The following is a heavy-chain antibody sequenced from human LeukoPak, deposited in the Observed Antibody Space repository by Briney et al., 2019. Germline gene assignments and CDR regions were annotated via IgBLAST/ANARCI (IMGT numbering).Heavy chain of an antibody. CDR1: GYSISSGYY. V-gene: IGHV4-38-2*02. J-gene: IGHJ2*01. D-gene: IGHD2-2*01. CDR2: IYHSGST. Sequence: SETLSLTCTVSGYSISSGYYWGWIRQPPGKGLEWIGSIYHSGSTYYNPSLKSRVTISVDTSKNQFSLKLSSVTAADTAVYYCVRSAPTLGYCSTSSCSYWSFDLWGRGTLVTVSS. CDR3: VRSAPTLGYCSTSSCSYWSFDL.